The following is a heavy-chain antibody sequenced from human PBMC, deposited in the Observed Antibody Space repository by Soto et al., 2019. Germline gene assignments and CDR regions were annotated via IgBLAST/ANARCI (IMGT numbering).Heavy chain of an antibody. V-gene: IGHV1-8*01. Sequence: QVQLVQSGAEVKKPGASVKVSCKASGYTFTSYDINWVRQATGQGLEWMGWMNPNSGNTGYAQKSXGXXPMTRNTSISTAYMELSSLRSEDTAVYYCARERSSGWYVDYWGQGTLVTVSS. CDR2: MNPNSGNT. CDR1: GYTFTSYD. CDR3: ARERSSGWYVDY. J-gene: IGHJ4*02. D-gene: IGHD6-19*01.